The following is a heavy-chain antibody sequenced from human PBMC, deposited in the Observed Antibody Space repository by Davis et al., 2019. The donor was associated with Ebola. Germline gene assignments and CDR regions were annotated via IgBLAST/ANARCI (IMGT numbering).Heavy chain of an antibody. V-gene: IGHV3-7*01. D-gene: IGHD1-26*01. Sequence: GESLKISCAASGFTFTNNWMTWLRQAPGKGLEWVANIKEDESERYYVDSVKGRFTISRDNAKNSVYLQMNSLRAEDTAVYYCARGVRVGGVEYYGMDVWGKGTTVTVSS. CDR3: ARGVRVGGVEYYGMDV. CDR2: IKEDESER. CDR1: GFTFTNNW. J-gene: IGHJ6*04.